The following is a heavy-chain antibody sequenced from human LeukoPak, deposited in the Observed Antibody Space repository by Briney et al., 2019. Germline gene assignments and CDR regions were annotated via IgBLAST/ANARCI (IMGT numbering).Heavy chain of an antibody. CDR1: GFTVSSNY. J-gene: IGHJ4*02. D-gene: IGHD4-17*01. CDR3: TTEGYGDYYFDY. Sequence: PGGSLRLSCAASGFTVSSNYMSWVRQAPGKGLEWVGRIKSKTDGGTTDYAAPVKGRFTISRDDSKNTLYLQMNSLKTEDTAVYYCTTEGYGDYYFDYWGQGTLVTVSS. CDR2: IKSKTDGGTT. V-gene: IGHV3-15*01.